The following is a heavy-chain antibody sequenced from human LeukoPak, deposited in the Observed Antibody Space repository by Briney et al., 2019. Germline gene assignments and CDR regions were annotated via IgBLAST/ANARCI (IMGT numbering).Heavy chain of an antibody. Sequence: LSLTCAVYGGSFSGYYWSWIRQAPGKGLEWVAVIWYDGSNKYYADSVKGRFTISRDNSKNTLYLQMNSLRAEDTAVYYCARSMWRLELRPTIQTTYYFDYWGQGTLVTVSS. V-gene: IGHV3-33*08. J-gene: IGHJ4*02. D-gene: IGHD1-7*01. CDR3: ARSMWRLELRPTIQTTYYFDY. CDR1: GGSFSGYY. CDR2: IWYDGSNK.